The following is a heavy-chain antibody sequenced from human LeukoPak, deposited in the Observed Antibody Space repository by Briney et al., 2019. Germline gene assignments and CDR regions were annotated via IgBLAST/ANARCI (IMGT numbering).Heavy chain of an antibody. CDR1: GFTFSSYG. Sequence: GGSLRLSCAASGFTFSSYGMHWVRQAPGKGLEWVAVISYDGSNKYYADSVKGRFTISRDNSKNTLYLQMNSLRAEDTAVYYCAKGGIDYDSSGYFDYWGQGTLVTVSS. CDR3: AKGGIDYDSSGYFDY. J-gene: IGHJ4*02. D-gene: IGHD3-22*01. V-gene: IGHV3-30*18. CDR2: ISYDGSNK.